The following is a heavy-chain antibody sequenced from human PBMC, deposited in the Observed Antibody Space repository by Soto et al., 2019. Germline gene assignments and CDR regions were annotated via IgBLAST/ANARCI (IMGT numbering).Heavy chain of an antibody. J-gene: IGHJ4*02. CDR2: IYYSGST. CDR1: GGSISSYY. V-gene: IGHV4-59*08. CDR3: AILWGWSVDY. D-gene: IGHD3-16*01. Sequence: QVQLQESGPGLVKPSETLSLTCTVSGGSISSYYWSWIRQPPGKGLEWIGYIYYSGSTNYNPSLKRRVTLSVDTSKNAFSLKLSSVTAADTAVYYCAILWGWSVDYWGQGTLVTVSS.